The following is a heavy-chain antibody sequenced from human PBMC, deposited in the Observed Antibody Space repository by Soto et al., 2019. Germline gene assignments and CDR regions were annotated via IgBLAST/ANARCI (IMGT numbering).Heavy chain of an antibody. CDR1: GFTFDDYA. CDR2: ISWNSGNI. Sequence: EVQLEESGGALVQPGRSLRLSCAASGFTFDDYAMYWVRQVLGKGLEWVSSISWNSGNIDYADSVKGRFTTSRDNAKNSLYLQMNSLRPEDTALYYCVRSKGGYSYGTPFDYWGPGTLVTVSS. CDR3: VRSKGGYSYGTPFDY. V-gene: IGHV3-9*01. D-gene: IGHD5-18*01. J-gene: IGHJ4*02.